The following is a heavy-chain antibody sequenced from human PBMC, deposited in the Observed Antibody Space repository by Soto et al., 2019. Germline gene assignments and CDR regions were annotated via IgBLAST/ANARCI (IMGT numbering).Heavy chain of an antibody. Sequence: PSETLSLTCTVSGGSISRYYWRWIRQSPGRGLEWIGYVHYSGTTNYNPSLKNRVAISLDSSKRQFSLTLNSVTAADTAVYYCARGTALIYGDYPGAGYFDFWGQGIQVTVS. D-gene: IGHD4-17*01. CDR3: ARGTALIYGDYPGAGYFDF. CDR2: VHYSGTT. V-gene: IGHV4-59*01. J-gene: IGHJ4*02. CDR1: GGSISRYY.